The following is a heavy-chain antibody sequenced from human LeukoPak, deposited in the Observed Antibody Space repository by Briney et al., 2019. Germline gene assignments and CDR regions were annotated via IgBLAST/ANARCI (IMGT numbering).Heavy chain of an antibody. Sequence: GASLQISCPASGYNFTDYWIGWVRQLPGKGLEWVGVIWPGESDTKYSPSFQGQVTISADKSINTASLQWNSLKASDTATYYCARDPARWGHFDYWGQGTLVTVSS. V-gene: IGHV5-51*01. CDR3: ARDPARWGHFDY. J-gene: IGHJ4*02. D-gene: IGHD1-26*01. CDR1: GYNFTDYW. CDR2: IWPGESDT.